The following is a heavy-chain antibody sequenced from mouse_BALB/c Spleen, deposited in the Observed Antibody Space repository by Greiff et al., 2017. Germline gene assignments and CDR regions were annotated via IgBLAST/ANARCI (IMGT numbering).Heavy chain of an antibody. V-gene: IGHV5-6-4*01. CDR1: GFPFSSYS. CDR2: ISSGGSYT. Sequence: EVKLVESGGGLVKPGGSLKLSCAASGFPFSSYSMSWVRQTPEKRLEWVATISSGGSYTYYPDSVKGRFTISRDNAKNTLYLQMSSLKSEDTAMYYCTRDDYAYFDYWGQGTTLTVSS. CDR3: TRDDYAYFDY. J-gene: IGHJ2*01. D-gene: IGHD2-4*01.